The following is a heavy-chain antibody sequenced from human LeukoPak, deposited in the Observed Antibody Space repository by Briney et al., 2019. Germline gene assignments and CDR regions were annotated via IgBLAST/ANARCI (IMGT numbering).Heavy chain of an antibody. CDR1: GFTFSSYS. J-gene: IGHJ4*02. D-gene: IGHD4-17*01. Sequence: AGSLTLSCAASGFTFSSYSMNWGRQAPGKGLEWGSSISSSSSYIYYADSVKGRFTISRDNAKNSLYLQMNSLRAEDTAVYYCASDPARYRTVTTLWAQGTLVTVSS. V-gene: IGHV3-21*01. CDR3: ASDPARYRTVTTL. CDR2: ISSSSSYI.